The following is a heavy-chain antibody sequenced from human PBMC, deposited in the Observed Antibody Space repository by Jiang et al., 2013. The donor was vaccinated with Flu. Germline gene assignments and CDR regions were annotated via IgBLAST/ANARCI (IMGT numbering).Heavy chain of an antibody. CDR3: ARVISALSYSDSNTYSLRFDP. CDR1: GYTFTSYG. CDR2: VSGYNGNT. D-gene: IGHD2/OR15-2a*01. J-gene: IGHJ5*02. Sequence: GAEVKKPGASGTVSCKASGYTFTSYGMGWVRQAPGQGLEWMGWVSGYNGNTNYAQKFQGRVTMTTDTSTRTAYMELRSLRSDDTAVYYCARVISALSYSDSNTYSLRFDPWGQGNPGHRLL. V-gene: IGHV1-18*01.